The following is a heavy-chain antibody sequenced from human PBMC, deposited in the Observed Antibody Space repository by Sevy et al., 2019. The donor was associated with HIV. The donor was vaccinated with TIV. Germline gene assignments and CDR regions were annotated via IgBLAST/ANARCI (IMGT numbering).Heavy chain of an antibody. J-gene: IGHJ6*02. Sequence: GGSLRLSCAASGFTFSSYAMSWVRQAPGKGLEWVSAISGSGGSTYYADSVKGRFTISRDNSKNTLYLQMNSLRAEDTAVYYCAKGGYGEVYYYYGMDVWGQGTTVTVSS. CDR1: GFTFSSYA. CDR3: AKGGYGEVYYYYGMDV. D-gene: IGHD4-17*01. CDR2: ISGSGGST. V-gene: IGHV3-23*01.